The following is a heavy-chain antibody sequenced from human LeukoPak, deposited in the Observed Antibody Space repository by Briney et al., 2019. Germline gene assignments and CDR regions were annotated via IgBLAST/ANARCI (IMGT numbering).Heavy chain of an antibody. CDR2: IIPILGIA. CDR3: AISGIAAAGPLDY. CDR1: GYTFTSYG. V-gene: IGHV1-69*04. J-gene: IGHJ4*02. Sequence: SVKVSCKASGYTFTSYGISWVRQAPGQGLEWMGRIIPILGIANYAQKFQGRVTITADKSTSTAYMELSSLRSEDTAVYYCAISGIAAAGPLDYWGQGTLVTVSS. D-gene: IGHD6-13*01.